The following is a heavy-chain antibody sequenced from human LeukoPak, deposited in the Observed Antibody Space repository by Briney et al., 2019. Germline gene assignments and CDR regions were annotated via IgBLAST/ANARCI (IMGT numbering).Heavy chain of an antibody. CDR1: GFTFSNYA. CDR3: SRQSIAVAGTGYFQH. CDR2: VYYSGGT. J-gene: IGHJ1*01. D-gene: IGHD6-19*01. Sequence: PGGSLRLSCAASGFTFSNYAVSWVRQPPGKGLEWIGTVYYSGGTYYNPSLKSRVTMSVDTSNSQFSLKLSSVTAADTAVYYCSRQSIAVAGTGYFQHWGQGTLVTVSS. V-gene: IGHV4-39*01.